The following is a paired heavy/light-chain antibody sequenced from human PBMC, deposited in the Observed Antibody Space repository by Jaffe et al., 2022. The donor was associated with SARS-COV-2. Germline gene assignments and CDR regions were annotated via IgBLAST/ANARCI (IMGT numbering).Light chain of an antibody. CDR1: SSDVGGYNY. V-gene: IGLV2-11*01. CDR2: DVT. J-gene: IGLJ3*02. CDR3: CSYAGSNTLV. Sequence: QSALTQPRSVSGSPGQSVTISCTGTSSDVGGYNYVSWYQQHPGKAPKVMIYDVTKRPSGVPDRFSGSKSGNTASLTISGLQAEDEADYYCCSYAGSNTLVFGGGTKLTVL.
Heavy chain of an antibody. CDR3: AKGQGWYSPDY. Sequence: EVQLVESGGGLVQPGRSLRLSCAASGITLDDYAMHWVRQAPGKGLEWVSGIIWNSGTIGYGDSVKGRFTISRDYAKNSLYLQMNSLRAEDTALYYCAKGQGWYSPDYWGQGTLVTVSS. D-gene: IGHD1-26*01. CDR2: IIWNSGTI. J-gene: IGHJ4*02. V-gene: IGHV3-9*01. CDR1: GITLDDYA.